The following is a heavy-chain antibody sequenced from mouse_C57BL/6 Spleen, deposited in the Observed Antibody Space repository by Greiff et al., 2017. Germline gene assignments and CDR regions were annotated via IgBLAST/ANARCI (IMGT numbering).Heavy chain of an antibody. CDR3: ATIYYGNYY. CDR1: GFTFSDYG. Sequence: EVNVVESGGGLVKSGGSLKLSCAASGFTFSDYGMHWVRQAPEKGLEWVAYISSGCCTNSYADTVKGRFTISRVNAKNTLFLQMTSLRSEYTAMYYCATIYYGNYYWGQGTSVTVSS. J-gene: IGHJ4*01. V-gene: IGHV5-17*01. CDR2: ISSGCCTN.